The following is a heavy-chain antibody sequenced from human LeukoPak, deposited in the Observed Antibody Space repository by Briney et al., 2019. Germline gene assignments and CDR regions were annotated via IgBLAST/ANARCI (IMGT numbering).Heavy chain of an antibody. CDR2: IYYSGST. V-gene: IGHV4-59*01. J-gene: IGHJ4*02. D-gene: IGHD3-3*01. CDR1: GGSISSYY. Sequence: PSETLSLTCTVSGGSISSYYWSWIRQPPGKGLEWIGYIYYSGSTNYNPSLKSRVTISVDTSKNQFSLKLSSVTAAGTAVYYCARGNDFWSGYYFDYWGQGTLVTVSS. CDR3: ARGNDFWSGYYFDY.